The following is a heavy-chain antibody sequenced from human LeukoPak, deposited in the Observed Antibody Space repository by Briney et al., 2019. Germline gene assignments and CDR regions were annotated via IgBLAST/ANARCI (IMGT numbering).Heavy chain of an antibody. J-gene: IGHJ6*02. CDR3: ARQVLIVGGRYGMDV. Sequence: GASVKVSCKASGYTFTTYYMHWVRQAPGQGLEWMGIINPSGGSTSYAQKFQGRVTMTRDTSTSTVYMELSSLRSEDTAVYYCARQVLIVGGRYGMDVWGQGTTVTVSS. D-gene: IGHD3-22*01. CDR2: INPSGGST. CDR1: GYTFTTYY. V-gene: IGHV1-46*01.